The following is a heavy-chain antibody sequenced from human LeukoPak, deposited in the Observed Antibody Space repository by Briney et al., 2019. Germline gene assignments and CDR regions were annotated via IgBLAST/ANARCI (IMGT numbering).Heavy chain of an antibody. CDR3: ARDLRFNWAFDI. CDR1: GFTFTSSA. CDR2: IVVGSGNT. D-gene: IGHD1-20*01. Sequence: SVKVSCNASGFTFTSSAVQWVRQARGQRLEWIGWIVVGSGNTNYAQKFQERVTITRDMSTSTAYMELSSLRSEDTAVYYCARDLRFNWAFDIWGQGTMVTVSS. J-gene: IGHJ3*02. V-gene: IGHV1-58*01.